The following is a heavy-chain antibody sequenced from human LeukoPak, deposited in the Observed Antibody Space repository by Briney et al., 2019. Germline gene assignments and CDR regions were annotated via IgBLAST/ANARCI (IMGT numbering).Heavy chain of an antibody. Sequence: PGGSLRLSCAASGFTVSDNYMSWVRQAPGKGLEWVSVMYSRGDTYYADSVKGRFTFSRDISKNMLYLQMNGLRSEDTAMYYCARGAPQVPAAGVLASWGQGTLVTVSS. J-gene: IGHJ5*02. CDR3: ARGAPQVPAAGVLAS. V-gene: IGHV3-53*01. D-gene: IGHD6-13*01. CDR2: MYSRGDT. CDR1: GFTVSDNY.